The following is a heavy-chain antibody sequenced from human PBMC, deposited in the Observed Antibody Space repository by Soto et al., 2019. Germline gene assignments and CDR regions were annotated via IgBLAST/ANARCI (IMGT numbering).Heavy chain of an antibody. CDR1: GGTFSSYA. J-gene: IGHJ4*02. CDR2: IIPIFGTA. Sequence: AASVKVSCKASGGTFSSYAISWVRQAPGQGLEWMGGIIPIFGTANYAQKFQGRVTMTRDTSTSTVYMELSSLRSEDTAVYYCARAGENSTFDYWGQGTLVTVSS. V-gene: IGHV1-69*05. D-gene: IGHD3-10*01. CDR3: ARAGENSTFDY.